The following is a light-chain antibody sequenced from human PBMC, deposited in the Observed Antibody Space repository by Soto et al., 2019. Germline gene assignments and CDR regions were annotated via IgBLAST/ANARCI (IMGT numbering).Light chain of an antibody. CDR1: QSISSW. J-gene: IGKJ1*01. Sequence: DIQMTQSPSTLPASVGDRVTITCRASQSISSWLAWYQQKPGKAPKLLIYDASSLESGVPSGFSGSGSGTEFTLTISSLQSEDFAVYYCQQYEAVVTFGQGTKVDIK. CDR3: QQYEAVVT. CDR2: DAS. V-gene: IGKV1-5*01.